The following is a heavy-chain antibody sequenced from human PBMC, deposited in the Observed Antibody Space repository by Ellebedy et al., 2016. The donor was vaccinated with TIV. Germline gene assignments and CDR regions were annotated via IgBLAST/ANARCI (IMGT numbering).Heavy chain of an antibody. V-gene: IGHV1-69*13. CDR3: ARGAGTTWTTVDTTGMCY. CDR2: IIPIFGTA. J-gene: IGHJ4*02. CDR1: GYTFTSYY. D-gene: IGHD1-7*01. Sequence: SVKVSXKASGYTFTSYYMHWVRQAPGQGLEWMGGIIPIFGTANYAQKFQGRVTITADESTSTAYMELSSLRSEDTAVYYCARGAGTTWTTVDTTGMCYWGQGTLVTVSS.